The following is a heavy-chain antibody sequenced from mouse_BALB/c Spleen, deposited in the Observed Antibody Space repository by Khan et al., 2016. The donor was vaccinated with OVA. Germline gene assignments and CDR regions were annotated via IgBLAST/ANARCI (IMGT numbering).Heavy chain of an antibody. CDR2: ISTLAYST. CDR3: GRLCYSSSLAY. D-gene: IGHD1-1*01. Sequence: EVQLVESGGGLVQPGGSRKLSCAASGFTFSDYGMAWVRQAPGKGPEWVAFISTLAYSTYYADTVKGRFTISSENAKNTLYMEMSSLRSEDTAMYYCGRLCYSSSLAYWGQGTLVTVSA. J-gene: IGHJ3*01. CDR1: GFTFSDYG. V-gene: IGHV5-15*02.